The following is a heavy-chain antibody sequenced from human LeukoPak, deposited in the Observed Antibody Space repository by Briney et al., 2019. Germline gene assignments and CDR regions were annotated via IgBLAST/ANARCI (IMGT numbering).Heavy chain of an antibody. J-gene: IGHJ6*02. Sequence: ASVKVSCKASGGTFSSYAISWVRQAPGQGLEWMGGTIPIFGTANYAQKFQGRVTITADESTSTAYMELSSLRSEDTAVYYCARILHSSSWVFYYGMDVWGQGTTVTVSS. CDR2: TIPIFGTA. CDR1: GGTFSSYA. CDR3: ARILHSSSWVFYYGMDV. V-gene: IGHV1-69*13. D-gene: IGHD6-13*01.